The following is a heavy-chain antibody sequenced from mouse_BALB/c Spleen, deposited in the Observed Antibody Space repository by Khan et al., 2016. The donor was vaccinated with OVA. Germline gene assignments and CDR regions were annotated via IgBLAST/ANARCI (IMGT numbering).Heavy chain of an antibody. CDR2: INPSNGYT. CDR3: VSDGAYHWNGGRFAD. CDR1: GYNFTSYT. V-gene: IGHV1-4*01. Sequence: VQLQESGAELARPGASVKMSCKASGYNFTSYTIHWIKKRPGQGLEWIGYINPSNGYTNYNQKFKDKATLTTDKSSTTAYLQLSSLTSDDSAVCNCVSDGAYHWNGGRFADWGQGTLVTVSA. D-gene: IGHD2-14*01. J-gene: IGHJ3*01.